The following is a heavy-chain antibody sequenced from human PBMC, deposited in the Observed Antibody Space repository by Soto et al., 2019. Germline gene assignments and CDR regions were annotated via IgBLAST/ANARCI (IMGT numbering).Heavy chain of an antibody. Sequence: LYLTCTVSGGSVSSSSYYWGWIRQPPVRGLEWIGSIYYSGTTYYNPSLRSRVSMSVDTSKNQFSLRVSSVTAADTAVYYCARNDDSSRFYYNWFDPWGQGTEVTVSS. J-gene: IGHJ5*02. CDR1: GGSVSSSSYY. D-gene: IGHD3-22*01. CDR2: IYYSGTT. V-gene: IGHV4-39*01. CDR3: ARNDDSSRFYYNWFDP.